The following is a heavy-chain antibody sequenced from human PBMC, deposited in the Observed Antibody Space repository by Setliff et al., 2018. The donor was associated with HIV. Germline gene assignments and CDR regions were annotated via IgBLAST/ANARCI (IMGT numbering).Heavy chain of an antibody. V-gene: IGHV4-39*01. Sequence: SETLSLTCTVSGGSISSSSSFWGWIRQPPGKGLEWIGSIYYSGSTYYNPSLQSRVTISVDTSKNQFSLKLSSVTAADTAVYYCARQKTVTTYFDYWGQGTLVTVSS. J-gene: IGHJ4*02. CDR3: ARQKTVTTYFDY. CDR2: IYYSGST. CDR1: GGSISSSSSF. D-gene: IGHD4-17*01.